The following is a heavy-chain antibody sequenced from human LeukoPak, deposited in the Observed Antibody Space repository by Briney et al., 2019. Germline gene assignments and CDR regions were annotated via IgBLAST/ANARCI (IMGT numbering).Heavy chain of an antibody. V-gene: IGHV3-7*01. D-gene: IGHD2/OR15-2a*01. CDR1: GFSFSSFA. J-gene: IGHJ5*02. CDR3: ARDEYGPLDP. CDR2: IRQDGSEV. Sequence: GGSLRLSCAASGFSFSSFAMTWVRQAPGKGLEWVANIRQDGSEVSYVDSVKGRFTISRDNAKSSLFLQMNRLRAEDTAVYYCARDEYGPLDPWGQGTLVTVSS.